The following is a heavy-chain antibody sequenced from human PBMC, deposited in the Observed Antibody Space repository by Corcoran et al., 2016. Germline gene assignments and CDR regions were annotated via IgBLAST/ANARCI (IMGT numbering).Heavy chain of an antibody. Sequence: QVQLVQSGAEVKKPGSSVKVSCKASGGTFSSYAISWVRQAPGQGLEWMGGIIPIFGTANYAQKFQGRVTITADKSTSTAYMELSSLRSEDTAVYYCARGSLPDLNYYDSSGSLRFDPWGQGTLVTVSS. J-gene: IGHJ5*02. CDR2: IIPIFGTA. CDR1: GGTFSSYA. CDR3: ARGSLPDLNYYDSSGSLRFDP. D-gene: IGHD3-22*01. V-gene: IGHV1-69*06.